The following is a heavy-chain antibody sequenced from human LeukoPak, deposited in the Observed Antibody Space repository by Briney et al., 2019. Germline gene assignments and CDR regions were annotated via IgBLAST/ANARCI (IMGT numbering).Heavy chain of an antibody. CDR3: ARDHDTLLVVDRGFEI. D-gene: IGHD3-22*01. V-gene: IGHV3-20*04. J-gene: IGHJ3*02. Sequence: GGSLRLSCAPSGFTFDDYGMSWVRQAPGKGLEWVSGINWNGATTTYADSVKGRFTISRDNAKNSLYLQMNSLRAEDTALYYCARDHDTLLVVDRGFEIWGQGTTVTVSS. CDR1: GFTFDDYG. CDR2: INWNGATT.